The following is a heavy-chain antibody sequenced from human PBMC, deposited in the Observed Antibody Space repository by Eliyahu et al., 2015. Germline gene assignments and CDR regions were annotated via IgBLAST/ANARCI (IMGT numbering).Heavy chain of an antibody. V-gene: IGHV3-23*01. Sequence: PGKGLEWVSAISGSGGSTYYADSVKGRFTISRDNSKNTLYLQMNSLRAEDTAVYYCAKDIQRRGSGDSSGYYPDYWGQGTLVTVSS. D-gene: IGHD3-22*01. CDR2: ISGSGGST. J-gene: IGHJ4*02. CDR3: AKDIQRRGSGDSSGYYPDY.